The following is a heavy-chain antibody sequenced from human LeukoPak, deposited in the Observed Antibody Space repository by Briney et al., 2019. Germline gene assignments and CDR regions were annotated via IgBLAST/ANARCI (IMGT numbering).Heavy chain of an antibody. CDR3: ARHGRNIGQCSGDRSYRRAFDV. J-gene: IGHJ3*01. Sequence: SETLSLTCTVSGGSISSYYWSWIRQPPGKGLEWIGFIYYSGSTNYNPSLKSRVTISVDTSKNQFSLKLSSVTAADTAVYYCARHGRNIGQCSGDRSYRRAFDVWGQGTMVTVSS. CDR1: GGSISSYY. CDR2: IYYSGST. D-gene: IGHD2-15*01. V-gene: IGHV4-59*08.